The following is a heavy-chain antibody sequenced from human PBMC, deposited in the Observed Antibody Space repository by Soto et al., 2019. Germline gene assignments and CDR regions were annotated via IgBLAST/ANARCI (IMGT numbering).Heavy chain of an antibody. CDR3: ASGIYGSGSYYKSRGTNWFAP. Sequence: ASVMVSCKASGGTFSSYAISWVRQAPGQGLEWMGGIIPIFGTANYAQKFQGRVTITADESTSTAYMELSSLRSEDTAVYYCASGIYGSGSYYKSRGTNWFAPWGQGTLVTVSS. V-gene: IGHV1-69*13. CDR2: IIPIFGTA. J-gene: IGHJ5*02. CDR1: GGTFSSYA. D-gene: IGHD3-10*01.